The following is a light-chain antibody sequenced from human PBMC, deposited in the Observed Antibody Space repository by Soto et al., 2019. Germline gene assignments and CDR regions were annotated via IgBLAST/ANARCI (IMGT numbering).Light chain of an antibody. CDR1: QSVSSRS. CDR3: QQFGTSRLT. V-gene: IGKV3-20*01. Sequence: EVVFTQSPGTLSFSPGERATLSCRASQSVSSRSLAWYQQKPGQAPRLLIYGASNRATGIPDRFSGSGSGTDFTLTISRLEPEDFAVYYCQQFGTSRLTLGGGTKVDIK. CDR2: GAS. J-gene: IGKJ4*01.